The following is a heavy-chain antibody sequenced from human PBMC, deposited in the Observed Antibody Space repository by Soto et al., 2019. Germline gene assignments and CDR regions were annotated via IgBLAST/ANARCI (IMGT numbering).Heavy chain of an antibody. CDR2: ISGYNGHT. J-gene: IGHJ6*02. V-gene: IGHV1-18*01. CDR1: GYTFTTYG. Sequence: QVQLVQSGAEVRKPGASVKVSCKASGYTFTTYGISWVRQAPGQGLEWMGWISGYNGHTKYAQKFQGRATMTTDTSXSTVYMDLRSLRSDDTAVYYCAREGEMPYYYYGLDVWGQGTTVTVSS. D-gene: IGHD3-16*01. CDR3: AREGEMPYYYYGLDV.